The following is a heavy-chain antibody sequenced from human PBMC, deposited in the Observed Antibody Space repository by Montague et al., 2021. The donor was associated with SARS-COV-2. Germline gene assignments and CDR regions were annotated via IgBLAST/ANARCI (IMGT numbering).Heavy chain of an antibody. CDR2: IYYRGST. CDR3: AREDRWNWFDP. D-gene: IGHD5-24*01. Sequence: SETLSLTCSVSGGSISSDYWSWIRQPPGKGLEWIGYIYYRGSTNYNPSLETRVTISVDPSKNQFSLKLSSVTAADTAVYYCAREDRWNWFDPWGQGTLVIVSS. V-gene: IGHV4-59*01. J-gene: IGHJ5*02. CDR1: GGSISSDY.